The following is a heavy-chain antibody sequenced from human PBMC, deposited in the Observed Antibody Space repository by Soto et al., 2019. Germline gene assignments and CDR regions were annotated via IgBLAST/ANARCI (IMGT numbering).Heavy chain of an antibody. V-gene: IGHV3-74*01. J-gene: IGHJ4*02. CDR3: VRGNTGYGNFDS. D-gene: IGHD5-12*01. Sequence: GGSLRLSCAASGFTFDTYWMNWVRQAPGKGLVWLSGIKSDGTIRSYADSVKGRFTISRDNAKSTLYLQMNSLRDEDTAVYYCVRGNTGYGNFDSWGQGTLVTVSS. CDR2: IKSDGTIR. CDR1: GFTFDTYW.